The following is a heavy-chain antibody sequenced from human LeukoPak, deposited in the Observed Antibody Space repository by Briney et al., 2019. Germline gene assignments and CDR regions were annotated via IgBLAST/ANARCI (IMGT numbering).Heavy chain of an antibody. CDR2: TYYRSKWSS. J-gene: IGHJ4*02. CDR3: ARDLWSGSYYYFDY. Sequence: SQTLSLTCAISGDSVSSNSAAWNWIRQSPSRGLEWLGRTYYRSKWSSDYAVSVKNRITINPDTSKNRFSLHLNSVTPEDTAVYYCARDLWSGSYYYFDYWGQGTLVTVSS. V-gene: IGHV6-1*01. CDR1: GDSVSSNSAA. D-gene: IGHD1-26*01.